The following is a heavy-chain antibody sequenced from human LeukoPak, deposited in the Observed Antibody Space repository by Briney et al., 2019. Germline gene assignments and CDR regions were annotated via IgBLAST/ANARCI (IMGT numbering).Heavy chain of an antibody. D-gene: IGHD6-19*01. CDR1: GGSISSYY. CDR3: ARGSGGIAVAGMDV. Sequence: PSETLSLTCTVSGGSISSYYWSWIRQPPGKGLEWIGYIYYSGSTNYNPSLKSRVTISVDTSKNQFSLKLSSVTAADTAVYYCARGSGGIAVAGMDVWGQGTTVTVSS. V-gene: IGHV4-59*01. J-gene: IGHJ6*02. CDR2: IYYSGST.